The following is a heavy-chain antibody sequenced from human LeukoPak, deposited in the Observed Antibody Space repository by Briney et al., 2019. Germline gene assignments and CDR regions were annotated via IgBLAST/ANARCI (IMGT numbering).Heavy chain of an antibody. D-gene: IGHD6-19*01. V-gene: IGHV3-74*01. CDR3: ATKQWLAPPPDS. CDR2: INTDGTVT. Sequence: GGSLRLSCAASGFTFSKYWMLWVRQAPGKGLESVSRINTDGTVTTYADSVKGRFTASRDNADNTMFLQMNSVGDEDTAVYYCATKQWLAPPPDSWGQGTPVTVSS. CDR1: GFTFSKYW. J-gene: IGHJ4*02.